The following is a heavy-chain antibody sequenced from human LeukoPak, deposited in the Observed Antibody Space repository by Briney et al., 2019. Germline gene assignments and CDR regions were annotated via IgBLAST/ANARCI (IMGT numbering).Heavy chain of an antibody. V-gene: IGHV4-59*01. CDR2: IYYSGST. Sequence: PSETLSLTCTVSGGSISSYYWCWIRQPPGKGLEWIGYIYYSGSTNYNPSLKSRVTISVDTSKNQFSLKLSSVTAADTAVYYCAREKATVAPNDAFDIWGQGTMVTVSS. D-gene: IGHD4-23*01. CDR3: AREKATVAPNDAFDI. CDR1: GGSISSYY. J-gene: IGHJ3*02.